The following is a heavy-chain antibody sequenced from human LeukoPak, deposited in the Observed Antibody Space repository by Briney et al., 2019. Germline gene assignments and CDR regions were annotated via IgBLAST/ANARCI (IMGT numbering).Heavy chain of an antibody. Sequence: GGSLRLSCAASGFTFSSYAMSWVRQAPGKGLEWVSAISGSGGSTYYADSVKGRFTISRDNSKNTLYLQMNSLRAEDAAVYYCAKGFKAVASSMTYYFDYWGQGTLVTVSS. CDR3: AKGFKAVASSMTYYFDY. V-gene: IGHV3-23*01. D-gene: IGHD6-19*01. CDR2: ISGSGGST. CDR1: GFTFSSYA. J-gene: IGHJ4*02.